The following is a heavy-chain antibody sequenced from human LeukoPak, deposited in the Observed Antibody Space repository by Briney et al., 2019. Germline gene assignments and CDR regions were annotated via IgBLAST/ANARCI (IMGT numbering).Heavy chain of an antibody. CDR2: ISSSSSYI. Sequence: GGSLRLSCAASGFTFSSYSMNWVRQAPGKGLEWVSSISSSSSYIYYADSVKGRFTISTDNAKNSLYLQMNSLRAEDTAVYYCASRGGNTVTPDYWGQGTLVTVSS. J-gene: IGHJ4*02. CDR1: GFTFSSYS. V-gene: IGHV3-21*01. CDR3: ASRGGNTVTPDY. D-gene: IGHD4-17*01.